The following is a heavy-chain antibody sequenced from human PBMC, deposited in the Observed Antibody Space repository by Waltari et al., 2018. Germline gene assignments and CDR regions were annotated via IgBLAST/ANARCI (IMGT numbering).Heavy chain of an antibody. V-gene: IGHV4-4*07. CDR2: MYTSGST. Sequence: QVQLQESGPGLVKPSETLSLTCTVPGGPIRSYHWRWIRPPAGKGLEWIGRMYTSGSTNYNPSLKSRVTMSVDTSKNQFSLKLSSVTAADTAVYYCAREPAVAGPFDYWGQGTLVTVSS. CDR3: AREPAVAGPFDY. D-gene: IGHD6-19*01. J-gene: IGHJ4*02. CDR1: GGPIRSYH.